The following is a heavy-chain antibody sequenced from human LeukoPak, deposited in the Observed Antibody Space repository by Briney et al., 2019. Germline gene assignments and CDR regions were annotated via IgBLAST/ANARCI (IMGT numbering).Heavy chain of an antibody. CDR1: GFTFDDYA. CDR2: ISGDGGST. V-gene: IGHV3-43*02. CDR3: ARTQGMGDTLNFDY. Sequence: PGGSLRLSCAASGFTFDDYAMHWVRQAPGKGLEWVSLISGDGGSTYYADSVKGRFAISRDNAKNSLYLQMNSLRAEDTAVYYCARTQGMGDTLNFDYWGQGTLVTVSS. J-gene: IGHJ4*02. D-gene: IGHD3-16*01.